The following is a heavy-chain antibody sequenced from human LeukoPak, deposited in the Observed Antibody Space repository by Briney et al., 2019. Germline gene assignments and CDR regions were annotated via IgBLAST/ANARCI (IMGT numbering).Heavy chain of an antibody. J-gene: IGHJ4*02. D-gene: IGHD6-19*01. CDR2: IYHSGIT. V-gene: IGHV4-38-2*01. CDR3: ARAPMQFWAFDY. Sequence: SETLSLICAVSGYSISSGYYWGWVRQPPGKGLEWIGSIYHSGITYYNPSLKSRVAMSVDTSKKQFSLKLSSVTAADTAVYFCARAPMQFWAFDYWGRGTLVTVSS. CDR1: GYSISSGYY.